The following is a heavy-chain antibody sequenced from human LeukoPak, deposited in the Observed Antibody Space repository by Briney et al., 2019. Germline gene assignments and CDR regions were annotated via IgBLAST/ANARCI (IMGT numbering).Heavy chain of an antibody. V-gene: IGHV1-69*13. CDR1: GGTFSSYA. J-gene: IGHJ4*02. CDR3: ARTTYYYDSSGCYYLDY. Sequence: SVKVSCKASGGTFSSYAISWVRQAPGQGLEWMGGIIPIFGTTKYAQKFQGRVTITADESTSTAYMELSSLRSEDTAVYYCARTTYYYDSSGCYYLDYWGQGTLVTVSS. D-gene: IGHD3-22*01. CDR2: IIPIFGTT.